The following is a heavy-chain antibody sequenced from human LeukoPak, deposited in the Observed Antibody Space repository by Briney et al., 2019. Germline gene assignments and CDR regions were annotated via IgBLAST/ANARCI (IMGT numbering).Heavy chain of an antibody. Sequence: GGSLRLSCAASGFTFSSYSMNWVRQAPGKGLEWVSSISSSSSYIYYADSVKGRFTISRDNAKNSLYLQMNSLRVEDTAIYYCTTLPRTETPDYWGQGTLVTVSS. J-gene: IGHJ4*02. CDR1: GFTFSSYS. V-gene: IGHV3-21*01. CDR3: TTLPRTETPDY. CDR2: ISSSSSYI. D-gene: IGHD1-1*01.